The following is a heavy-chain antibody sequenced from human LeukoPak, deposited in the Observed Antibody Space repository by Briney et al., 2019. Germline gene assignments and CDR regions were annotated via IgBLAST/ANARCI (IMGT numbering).Heavy chain of an antibody. CDR3: ARDREMGYYHYYYMDV. V-gene: IGHV3-7*01. J-gene: IGHJ6*03. CDR1: GFTFSSYW. Sequence: GGSLRLSCAASGFTFSSYWMSWVRQAPGKGLEWVANIKQDGSEKYYVDSVKGRFTVSRDNAKNSLSLQMHSLRAEDTAVYYCARDREMGYYHYYYMDVWGKGTTVTVSS. CDR2: IKQDGSEK. D-gene: IGHD2-8*01.